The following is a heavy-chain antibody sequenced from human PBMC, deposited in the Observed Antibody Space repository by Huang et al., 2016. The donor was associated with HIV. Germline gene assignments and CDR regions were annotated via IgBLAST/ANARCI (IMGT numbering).Heavy chain of an antibody. CDR3: ARHRTSSYIDS. J-gene: IGHJ4*02. CDR1: GDSISSSGYY. V-gene: IGHV4-39*01. Sequence: QLQLQQSGPGLVKPSETLSLTCSVSGDSISSSGYYWEWIRQHPGKGLECVGSIFYTGPVDYNPSLKSRATISIDTSENRFSLNLTSVTAADTALYFCARHRTSSYIDSWGRGSLVTVSS. CDR2: IFYTGPV. D-gene: IGHD3-10*01.